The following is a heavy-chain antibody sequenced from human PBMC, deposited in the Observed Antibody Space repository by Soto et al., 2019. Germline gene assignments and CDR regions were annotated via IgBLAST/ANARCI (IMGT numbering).Heavy chain of an antibody. CDR3: SYYYDSSGPFRYYYGMDV. J-gene: IGHJ6*02. CDR2: IIPIFGTA. Sequence: QVQLVQSGAEVKKPGSSVKVSCKASGGTFSSYAISWVRQAPGQGLEWMGGIIPIFGTANYAQKFQGRVTITADESTSTAYIELSSLRSEDTAVYYCSYYYDSSGPFRYYYGMDVWGQGTTVTVSS. V-gene: IGHV1-69*01. D-gene: IGHD3-22*01. CDR1: GGTFSSYA.